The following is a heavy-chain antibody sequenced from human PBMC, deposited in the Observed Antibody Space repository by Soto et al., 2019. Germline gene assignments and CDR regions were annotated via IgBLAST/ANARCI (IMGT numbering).Heavy chain of an antibody. J-gene: IGHJ6*02. D-gene: IGHD3-9*01. CDR3: ARSRRYFNSMTYYYGMDV. V-gene: IGHV3-11*06. CDR2: ISSSSSYT. CDR1: GFTFSDYY. Sequence: GGSLRLSCAASGFTFSDYYMSWIRQAPGKGLEWVSYISSSSSYTNYADSVKGRFTISRDNAKNSLYLQMNSLRAEDTAVYYCARSRRYFNSMTYYYGMDVWGQGTTVTVSS.